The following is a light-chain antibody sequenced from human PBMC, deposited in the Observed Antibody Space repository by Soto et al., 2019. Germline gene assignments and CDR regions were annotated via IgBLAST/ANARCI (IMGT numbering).Light chain of an antibody. J-gene: IGKJ1*01. Sequence: DIPMTQSPSTLSAYVGDRVIITCRASQSINSWLAWYQQKPGKAPKLLIHRASSLESGVLSRFSGSGSGTEFTLTVSSLQPDDFATYYCQQYNSYPRTFGQGTKVELQ. CDR2: RAS. CDR3: QQYNSYPRT. V-gene: IGKV1-5*03. CDR1: QSINSW.